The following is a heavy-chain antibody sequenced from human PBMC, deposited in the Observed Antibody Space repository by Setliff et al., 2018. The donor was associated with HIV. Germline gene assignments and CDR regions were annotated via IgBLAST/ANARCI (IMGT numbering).Heavy chain of an antibody. J-gene: IGHJ6*02. CDR2: ISGSVGST. CDR1: GFTFTSYA. V-gene: IGHV3-23*01. CDR3: AKTSGTIPENYGMDV. D-gene: IGHD1-1*01. Sequence: PGGSLRLSCAASGFTFTSYAMSWVRQAPGKGLEWVSAISGSVGSTYYADSVKGRFTISRDNSKNTLYLQMNSLRAEGTAVYYCAKTSGTIPENYGMDVWGQGTTVTVSS.